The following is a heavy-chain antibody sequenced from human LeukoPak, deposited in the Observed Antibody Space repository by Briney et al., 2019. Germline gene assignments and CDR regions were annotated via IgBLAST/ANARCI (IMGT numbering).Heavy chain of an antibody. V-gene: IGHV4-34*01. D-gene: IGHD2-15*01. J-gene: IGHJ4*02. CDR3: ARGVVAAPQTFDY. CDR2: INHSGST. CDR1: GGSFSGYY. Sequence: PSETLSLTCAVSGGSFSGYYWSWIRQPPGKGLEWIGEINHSGSTNYNPSLKSRVTISVDTSKNQFSLKLSSVTAADTAVYYCARGVVAAPQTFDYWGQGTLVTVSS.